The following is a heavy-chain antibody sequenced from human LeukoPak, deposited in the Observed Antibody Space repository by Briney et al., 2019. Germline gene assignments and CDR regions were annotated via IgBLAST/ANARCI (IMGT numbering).Heavy chain of an antibody. CDR2: IRYDGSNK. J-gene: IGHJ4*02. CDR1: GFTFSSYG. Sequence: GGSLRLSCAASGFTFSSYGMHWVRQAPGKGLEWVAFIRYDGSNKYYADSVKGRFTISRDNSKNTIYLQMNSLRAEDTALYHCARTGYSSSWYYFDCWGQGTLVTVSS. V-gene: IGHV3-30*02. D-gene: IGHD6-13*01. CDR3: ARTGYSSSWYYFDC.